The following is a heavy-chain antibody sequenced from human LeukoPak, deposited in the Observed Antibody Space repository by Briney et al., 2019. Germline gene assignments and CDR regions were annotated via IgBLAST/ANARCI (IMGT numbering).Heavy chain of an antibody. Sequence: GGSLRLSCAASGFTFSSDAMIWVRQAPGKGLEWVSAISGSSSHTYYADSVKGRFTISRDNSKHTLYLQMNSLRAEDTAVYYCARGPSGYHNTGGQGTLVTVSS. D-gene: IGHD5-12*01. CDR1: GFTFSSDA. V-gene: IGHV3-23*01. J-gene: IGHJ4*02. CDR2: ISGSSSHT. CDR3: ARGPSGYHNT.